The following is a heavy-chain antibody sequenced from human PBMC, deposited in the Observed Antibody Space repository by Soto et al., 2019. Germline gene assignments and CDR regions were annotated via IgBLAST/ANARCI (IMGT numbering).Heavy chain of an antibody. CDR2: INHSGST. V-gene: IGHV4-34*01. J-gene: IGHJ4*02. CDR1: GGSFSGYY. CDR3: AREAVWGSYRYD. Sequence: QVQLQQWGAGLLKPSETLSLTCAVYGGSFSGYYWSWIRQPPGKGLEWIGEINHSGSTNYNPSLKSRVTISVDTSKNQFSLKLSSVTAADTAVYYCAREAVWGSYRYDWGQGTLVTVSS. D-gene: IGHD3-16*02.